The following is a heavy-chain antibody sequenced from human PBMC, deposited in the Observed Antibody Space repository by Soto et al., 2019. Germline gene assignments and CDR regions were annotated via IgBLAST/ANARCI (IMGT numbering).Heavy chain of an antibody. Sequence: PGGSLRLSCAASGFTFSSYGMHWVRHAPGKGLEWVAVIWYYGSNKYYADSVKGRFTISRDNSKNTLYLQMNSLRAEDTAVYYCARDSEDYDYIWRSYRHTHTLAYYFDYWGQGTLVTVSS. D-gene: IGHD3-16*02. CDR2: IWYYGSNK. J-gene: IGHJ4*02. CDR3: ARDSEDYDYIWRSYRHTHTLAYYFDY. V-gene: IGHV3-33*01. CDR1: GFTFSSYG.